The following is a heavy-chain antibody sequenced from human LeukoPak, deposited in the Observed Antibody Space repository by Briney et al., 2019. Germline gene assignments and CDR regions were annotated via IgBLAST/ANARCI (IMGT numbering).Heavy chain of an antibody. V-gene: IGHV4-38-2*02. CDR1: GYSISSGYY. Sequence: SETLSLTCTVSGYSISSGYYWGWIRQPPGKGLEWIGSIYHSGSTYYNPSLKSRVTISVDTSKNQFSLKLSSVTAADTAVYYCARSSGWLNNWFDPWGQGTLVTVSS. CDR3: ARSSGWLNNWFDP. D-gene: IGHD6-19*01. CDR2: IYHSGST. J-gene: IGHJ5*02.